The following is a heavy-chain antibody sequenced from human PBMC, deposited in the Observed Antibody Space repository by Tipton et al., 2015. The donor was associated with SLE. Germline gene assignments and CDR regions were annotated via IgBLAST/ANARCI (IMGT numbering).Heavy chain of an antibody. D-gene: IGHD3-16*01. CDR2: IHYSGTT. CDR1: GGSISSGGYY. J-gene: IGHJ2*01. Sequence: TLSLSCNVSGGSISSGGYYWSWIRQLPGTGLEWVGNIHYSGTTYYNPSLKSRVTISVDTSRTQFSLKLSSVTAADAAVYYCARDWGPGYFDLWGRGTLVTVSS. V-gene: IGHV4-31*03. CDR3: ARDWGPGYFDL.